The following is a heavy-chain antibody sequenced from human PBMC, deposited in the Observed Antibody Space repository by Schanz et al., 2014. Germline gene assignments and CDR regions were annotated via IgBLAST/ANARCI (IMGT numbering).Heavy chain of an antibody. CDR3: ARGSPENMIRGELDY. D-gene: IGHD3-10*01. J-gene: IGHJ4*02. V-gene: IGHV1-46*03. CDR2: INPIGGST. Sequence: QVHLVQSGAEVHKPGASLKISCKASGYTFTNFFLHWVRQAPGQGLEWMGIINPIGGSTTYAQKCRGAVTLTTDTSTDTAYLELTSLRSEDTAVYYCARGSPENMIRGELDYWGQGTLVNVSS. CDR1: GYTFTNFF.